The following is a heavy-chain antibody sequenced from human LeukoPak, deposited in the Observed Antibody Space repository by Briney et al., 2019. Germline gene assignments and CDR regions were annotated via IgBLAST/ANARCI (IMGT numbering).Heavy chain of an antibody. D-gene: IGHD3-10*01. J-gene: IGHJ4*02. CDR2: INPSGGST. Sequence: ASVKVSCKASGYTFTSYYMHWVRQAPGQGLEWMGIINPSGGSTSYAQKFQGGVTMTRDTSTSTVYMELSSLRSEDTAVYYCARGRGRTAGYYYGSGRIDYWGQGTLVTVSS. CDR1: GYTFTSYY. V-gene: IGHV1-46*01. CDR3: ARGRGRTAGYYYGSGRIDY.